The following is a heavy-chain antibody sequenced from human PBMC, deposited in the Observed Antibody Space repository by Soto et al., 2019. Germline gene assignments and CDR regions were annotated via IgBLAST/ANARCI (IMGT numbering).Heavy chain of an antibody. V-gene: IGHV3-30*18. CDR2: ISYDGSNK. CDR3: AKDGGGKGPFDP. J-gene: IGHJ5*02. D-gene: IGHD3-16*01. CDR1: GFTFSSYG. Sequence: QVQLVESGGGVVQPGRSLRLSCAASGFTFSSYGMHWVRQAPGKGLEWVAVISYDGSNKYYADSVKGRFTISRDNSKNTLYLQMNSLRAEDTAVYYCAKDGGGKGPFDPWGQGTLVTVSS.